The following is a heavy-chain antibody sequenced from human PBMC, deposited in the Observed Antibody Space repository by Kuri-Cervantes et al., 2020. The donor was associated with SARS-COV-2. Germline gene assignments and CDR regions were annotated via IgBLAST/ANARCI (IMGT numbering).Heavy chain of an antibody. Sequence: SETLSLTCTVSGGSISSGSYYWSWIRQPAGKGLEWIGRIYTSGSTYYNPSLKSRVTISVGTSKNQFSLKLSSVTAADTAVYYCARLGHYYDSSGYYYAFDYWGQGTLVTVSS. V-gene: IGHV4-61*02. J-gene: IGHJ4*02. CDR1: GGSISSGSYY. CDR3: ARLGHYYDSSGYYYAFDY. CDR2: IYTSGST. D-gene: IGHD3-22*01.